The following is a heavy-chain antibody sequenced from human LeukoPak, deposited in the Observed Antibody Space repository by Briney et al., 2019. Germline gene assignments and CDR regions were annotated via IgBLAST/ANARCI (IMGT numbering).Heavy chain of an antibody. CDR1: GYTFTSYG. D-gene: IGHD5-18*01. V-gene: IGHV1-69*13. CDR2: IIPIFGTA. CDR3: ARGGNSYGYVWRGDY. Sequence: GASVKVSCKASGYTFTSYGISWVRQAPGHGLEWMGGIIPIFGTANYAQKFQGRVTITADESTSTAYMKLSSLRSEDTAVYYCARGGNSYGYVWRGDYWGQGTLVTVSS. J-gene: IGHJ4*02.